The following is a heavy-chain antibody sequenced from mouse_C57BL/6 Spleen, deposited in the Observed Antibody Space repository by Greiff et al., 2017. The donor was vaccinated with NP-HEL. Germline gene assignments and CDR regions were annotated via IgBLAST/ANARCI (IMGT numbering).Heavy chain of an antibody. V-gene: IGHV1-74*01. CDR3: ATPITTVVAMDY. D-gene: IGHD1-1*01. J-gene: IGHJ2*01. Sequence: VQLQQSGAELVKPGASVKVSCKASGYTFTSYWMHWVKQRPGQGLEWIGRIHPSDSDTNYNQKFKGKATLTVDKSSSTAYMQPSSLTSEDSAVYYCATPITTVVAMDYWGQGTTLTVSS. CDR2: IHPSDSDT. CDR1: GYTFTSYW.